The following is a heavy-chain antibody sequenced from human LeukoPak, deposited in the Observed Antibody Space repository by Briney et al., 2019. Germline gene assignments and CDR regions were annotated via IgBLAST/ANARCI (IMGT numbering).Heavy chain of an antibody. J-gene: IGHJ2*01. V-gene: IGHV4-59*08. CDR3: ARKNFYPNWFFDV. D-gene: IGHD3-3*01. CDR2: VSDSGGT. Sequence: SESLSLTCIVSGGSMSGHYWNWIRQSPGKALEWIGYVSDSGGTNYNPALKSRVSISVDTSKNQFSLRLMSLTATDTALYFCARKNFYPNWFFDVWGRGTLVTVSS. CDR1: GGSMSGHY.